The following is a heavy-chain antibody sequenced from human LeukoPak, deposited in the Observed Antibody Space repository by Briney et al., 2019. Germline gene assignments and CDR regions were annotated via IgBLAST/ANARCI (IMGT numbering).Heavy chain of an antibody. Sequence: GGSLRLSCAASGFTLSSYWMHWVRQAPGKGLVWVSRINSDGSSTSYADSVKGRFTISRDNAKNTLYLQMNSLRAEDTAVYYCARGTMVRGVKVDYWGQGTLVTVSS. CDR3: ARGTMVRGVKVDY. D-gene: IGHD3-10*01. CDR1: GFTLSSYW. CDR2: INSDGSST. V-gene: IGHV3-74*01. J-gene: IGHJ4*02.